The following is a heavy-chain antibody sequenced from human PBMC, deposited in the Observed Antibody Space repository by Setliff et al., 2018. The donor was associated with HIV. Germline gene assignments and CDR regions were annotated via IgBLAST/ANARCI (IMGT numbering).Heavy chain of an antibody. CDR1: GFTFDDYT. D-gene: IGHD3-10*01. Sequence: GGSLRLSCGASGFTFDDYTMHWVRQVPGKGLEWLSLISWDGSSTYYADSVKGRFTISRDNSKNTLYLQMNSLRAEDTAVYYCARDPKYYYGSGRGFDYWGQGTLVTVSS. J-gene: IGHJ4*02. CDR3: ARDPKYYYGSGRGFDY. V-gene: IGHV3-43*01. CDR2: ISWDGSST.